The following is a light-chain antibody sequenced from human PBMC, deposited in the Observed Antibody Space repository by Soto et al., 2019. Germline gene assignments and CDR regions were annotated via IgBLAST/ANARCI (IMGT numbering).Light chain of an antibody. CDR1: QSVNNN. Sequence: EVVMTQSPATLSVSPGETATLSCRASQSVNNNLAWYQKKPGQGPRLLIYGASTRATGIPARFSGSGSGTEFTLTINSLQSEDYAVYFCHHYHNAAGTFGGGTEVEIK. J-gene: IGKJ4*01. CDR3: HHYHNAAGT. V-gene: IGKV3-15*01. CDR2: GAS.